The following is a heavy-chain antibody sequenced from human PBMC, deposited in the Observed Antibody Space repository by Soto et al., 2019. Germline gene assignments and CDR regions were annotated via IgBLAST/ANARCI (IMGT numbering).Heavy chain of an antibody. D-gene: IGHD3-22*01. CDR2: IYYSGST. Sequence: PSETLSLTCTVSGGSISSGDYYWSWIRQPPGKGLEWIGYIYYSGSTYYNPSLKSRVTISVDTSKNQFSLKLSSVTAADTAVYYCAREGYYDSSGPVDYWGQGTPVTVSS. J-gene: IGHJ4*02. CDR3: AREGYYDSSGPVDY. V-gene: IGHV4-30-4*01. CDR1: GGSISSGDYY.